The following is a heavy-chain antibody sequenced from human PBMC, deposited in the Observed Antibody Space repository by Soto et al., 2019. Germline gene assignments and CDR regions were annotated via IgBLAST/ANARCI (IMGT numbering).Heavy chain of an antibody. D-gene: IGHD1-26*01. V-gene: IGHV3-23*01. CDR2: IRGSGDST. CDR3: AKYQGDASNTLDL. Sequence: EVRLSESGGGLVQPGGSLRLSCAASEFTFSRYAMIWVRQAPGKGLEWVSTIRGSGDSTSYADSVKGRFTVSRDNSENTLYHQMNSLRAEDTAFYSCAKYQGDASNTLDLWGQGTLVTVSS. J-gene: IGHJ4*02. CDR1: EFTFSRYA.